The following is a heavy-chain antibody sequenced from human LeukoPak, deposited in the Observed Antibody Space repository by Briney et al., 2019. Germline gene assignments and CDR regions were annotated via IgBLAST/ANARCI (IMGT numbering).Heavy chain of an antibody. CDR3: ARHTTTVTPSAY. Sequence: SETLSLTCTVSGGSISSSSYYWGWIRQPPGTGLEWIGSIYYSGSTYYNPSLKSRVTISVDTSKNQFSLKLSSVTAADTAVYYCARHTTTVTPSAYWSQGTLLTPPS. J-gene: IGHJ4*02. V-gene: IGHV4-39*01. D-gene: IGHD4-17*01. CDR1: GGSISSSSYY. CDR2: IYYSGST.